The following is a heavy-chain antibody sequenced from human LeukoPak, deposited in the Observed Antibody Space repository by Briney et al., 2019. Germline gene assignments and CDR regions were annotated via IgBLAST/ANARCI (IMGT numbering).Heavy chain of an antibody. J-gene: IGHJ5*02. D-gene: IGHD1-1*01. CDR3: ARTGTTGFTWLDP. CDR2: IYYSGST. Sequence: SETLSLTYTVSGGSISSYYWSWIRQPPGKGLEWIGYIYYSGSTNYNPSLKSRVTISVDTSRNHFSLKLSSVTAADTAVYYCARTGTTGFTWLDPWGQGTLVTVSS. CDR1: GGSISSYY. V-gene: IGHV4-59*01.